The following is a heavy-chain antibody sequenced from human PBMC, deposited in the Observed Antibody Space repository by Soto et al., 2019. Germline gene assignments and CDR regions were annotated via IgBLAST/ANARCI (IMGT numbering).Heavy chain of an antibody. Sequence: EVQLVESGGGLVQPGGSLRLSCAASGFTFSSYSMNWVRQAPGKGLEWVSYISSSSSTIYDADSVKGRFTIARDNAKNTLYLQMNILRAEDTAVYYCARHPERIAQIGWFDPWGQGTLVTVSS. J-gene: IGHJ5*02. CDR1: GFTFSSYS. D-gene: IGHD6-13*01. CDR2: ISSSSSTI. V-gene: IGHV3-48*01. CDR3: ARHPERIAQIGWFDP.